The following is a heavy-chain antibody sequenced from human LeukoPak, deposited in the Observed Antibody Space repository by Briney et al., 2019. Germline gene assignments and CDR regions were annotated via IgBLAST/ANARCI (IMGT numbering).Heavy chain of an antibody. CDR1: GGSISSYY. V-gene: IGHV4-59*12. CDR3: ARAIGRRDWFDP. J-gene: IGHJ5*02. CDR2: IYHSGST. Sequence: SETLSLTCTVSGGSISSYYWSWIRQPPGKGLEWIGYIYHSGSTYYNPSLKSRVTISVDRSKNQFSLKLSSVTAADTAVYYCARAIGRRDWFDPWGQGTLVTVSS.